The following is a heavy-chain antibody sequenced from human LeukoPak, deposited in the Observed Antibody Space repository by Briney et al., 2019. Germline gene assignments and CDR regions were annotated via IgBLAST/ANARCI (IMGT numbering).Heavy chain of an antibody. V-gene: IGHV3-23*01. Sequence: GGSLRLSCAASGFTFSSYAMSWVRQAPGKGLEWVSAISGSGGSTYYADSVKGRFTISRDNSKNTLYLQMNSLRAEDTAVYYCARGVRGYYDSSGYSFDYWGQGTLVTVSS. CDR3: ARGVRGYYDSSGYSFDY. CDR2: ISGSGGST. J-gene: IGHJ4*02. D-gene: IGHD3-22*01. CDR1: GFTFSSYA.